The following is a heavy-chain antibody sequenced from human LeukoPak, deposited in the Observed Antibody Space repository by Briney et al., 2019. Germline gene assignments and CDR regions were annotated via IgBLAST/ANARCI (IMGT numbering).Heavy chain of an antibody. J-gene: IGHJ3*02. V-gene: IGHV4-59*01. D-gene: IGHD2-21*02. CDR1: GGSISSYY. CDR2: IYYGGST. CDR3: AREPYCGGDCSHDAFDI. Sequence: SETLSLTCTVSGGSISSYYWSWIRQPPGKGLEWIGYIYYGGSTNYNPSLKSRVTISVDTSKNQFSLKLSSVTAADTAVYYCAREPYCGGDCSHDAFDIWGQGTMVTVSS.